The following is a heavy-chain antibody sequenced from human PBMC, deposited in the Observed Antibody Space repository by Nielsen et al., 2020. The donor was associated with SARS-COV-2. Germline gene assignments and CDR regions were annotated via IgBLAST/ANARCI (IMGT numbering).Heavy chain of an antibody. CDR3: AKDRVHIVDNWYFDL. CDR2: TSTTGTTI. Sequence: GESLKISCAASGFVFNDYYISWIRQAPGKGLEWVSHTSTTGTTIYFPDSVKGRFTISRDNSKNTLYLQMNSLRAEDTAVYYCAKDRVHIVDNWYFDLWGRGTLVTVSS. J-gene: IGHJ2*01. D-gene: IGHD2-21*01. CDR1: GFVFNDYY. V-gene: IGHV3-11*04.